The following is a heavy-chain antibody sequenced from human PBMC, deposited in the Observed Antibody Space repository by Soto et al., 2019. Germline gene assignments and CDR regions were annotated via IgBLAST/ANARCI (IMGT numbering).Heavy chain of an antibody. Sequence: GGSLRLSCAASGFTVSSNYMSWVRQAPGKGLEWVSVIYSGGSTYYADSVKGRFTISRDNSKNTLYLQMNSLRAEDTAMYYCARSLEWLNAFDIWGQGTMVTVSS. V-gene: IGHV3-66*01. CDR1: GFTVSSNY. CDR3: ARSLEWLNAFDI. CDR2: IYSGGST. D-gene: IGHD3-3*01. J-gene: IGHJ3*02.